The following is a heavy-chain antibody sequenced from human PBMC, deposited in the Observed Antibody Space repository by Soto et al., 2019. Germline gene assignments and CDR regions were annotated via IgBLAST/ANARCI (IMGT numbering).Heavy chain of an antibody. J-gene: IGHJ4*01. Sequence: EVQLLESGGGLVQPGGSLRLSCAASGFTFSSYAMSWVRQAPGKGLEWVSAISGSGGSTYYADSVKGRFTISRDSNKKTLYLQMNSLRAEDTAVYYCAKDPPFSSRRRMRYYDYWGHGTLVTVSS. V-gene: IGHV3-23*01. D-gene: IGHD3-3*01. CDR3: AKDPPFSSRRRMRYYDY. CDR2: ISGSGGST. CDR1: GFTFSSYA.